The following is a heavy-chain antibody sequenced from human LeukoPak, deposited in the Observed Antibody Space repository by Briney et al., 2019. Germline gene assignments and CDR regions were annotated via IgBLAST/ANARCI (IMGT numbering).Heavy chain of an antibody. D-gene: IGHD3-10*01. Sequence: EASVKVSCKASGYTFTSYYMHWVRQAPGQGLEWMGIINPSGGSASYAQKFQGRVTMTRDTSTSTVYMELSSLRSEDTAVYYCARVRSRVRGAFDIWGQGTMVTVSS. CDR1: GYTFTSYY. V-gene: IGHV1-46*01. J-gene: IGHJ3*02. CDR2: INPSGGSA. CDR3: ARVRSRVRGAFDI.